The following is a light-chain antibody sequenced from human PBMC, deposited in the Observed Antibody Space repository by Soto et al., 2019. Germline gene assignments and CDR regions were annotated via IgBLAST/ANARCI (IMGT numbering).Light chain of an antibody. J-gene: IGKJ2*01. V-gene: IGKV1-39*01. Sequence: DIQLTQSPSFLSASVGDRVTITCRASQGISSYLNWYQQKPGKAPRLLIYDASSLLSGVPSRFSGSGSGTDFTLTIASLQPEDFSTYYCQQSDSTPYTFGQGTKV. CDR3: QQSDSTPYT. CDR2: DAS. CDR1: QGISSY.